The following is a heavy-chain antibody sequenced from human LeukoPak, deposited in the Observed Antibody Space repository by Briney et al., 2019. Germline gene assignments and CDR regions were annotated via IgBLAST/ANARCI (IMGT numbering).Heavy chain of an antibody. CDR3: ARAFPGYSLDY. J-gene: IGHJ4*02. CDR1: GGSISSYC. V-gene: IGHV4-59*01. CDR2: IYYSGST. Sequence: PSETLSLTCTVSGGSISSYCRSWIRQPPGKGLEWIGYIYYSGSTNYNPSLKSRVTISVDTSKNQFSLKLSSVTAADTAVYYCARAFPGYSLDYWGQGTLVTVSS. D-gene: IGHD5-18*01.